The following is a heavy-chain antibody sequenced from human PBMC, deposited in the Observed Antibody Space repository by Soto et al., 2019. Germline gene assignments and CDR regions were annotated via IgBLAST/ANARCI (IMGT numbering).Heavy chain of an antibody. V-gene: IGHV3-9*01. CDR1: GFTFDDYA. J-gene: IGHJ4*02. CDR3: AKGGQLLSEGGGY. D-gene: IGHD2-2*01. Sequence: EVPLVESGGGLVQPGRSLRLSCAASGFTFDDYAMHWVRQAQGKGLEWVSGISWNSGSIGYADSVKGRFTISRDNAKNSLYLQMNSLRAEDTALYYCAKGGQLLSEGGGYWGQGTLVTVSS. CDR2: ISWNSGSI.